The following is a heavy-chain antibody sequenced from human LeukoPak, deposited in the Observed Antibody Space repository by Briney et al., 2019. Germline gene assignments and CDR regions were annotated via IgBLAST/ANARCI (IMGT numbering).Heavy chain of an antibody. J-gene: IGHJ6*03. CDR1: GGSIRSYY. CDR3: ARGTHISSGWYHYYYYYMDV. Sequence: SETLSLTCTVSGGSIRSYYWSWIRQPPGKGLEWIAYIYYSGSTNYNPSLKSRVTISVDTSKNQSSLKLSSVTAADTAVYYCARGTHISSGWYHYYYYYMDVWGKGTTVTVSS. V-gene: IGHV4-59*01. D-gene: IGHD6-19*01. CDR2: IYYSGST.